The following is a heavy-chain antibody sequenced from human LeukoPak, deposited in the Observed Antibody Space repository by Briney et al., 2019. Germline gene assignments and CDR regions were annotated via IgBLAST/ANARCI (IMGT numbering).Heavy chain of an antibody. CDR2: IYYSGST. Sequence: SQTLSLTCAVSGGSISSGGYSWSWLRQPPGKGLEWIGYIYYSGSTYYNPSLKSRVTISVDTSKNQFSLKLSSVTAADTAVYYCARVGYCTNGVCYLFDYWGRGPLVTVSS. CDR3: ARVGYCTNGVCYLFDY. CDR1: GGSISSGGYS. V-gene: IGHV4-30-4*07. D-gene: IGHD2-8*01. J-gene: IGHJ4*02.